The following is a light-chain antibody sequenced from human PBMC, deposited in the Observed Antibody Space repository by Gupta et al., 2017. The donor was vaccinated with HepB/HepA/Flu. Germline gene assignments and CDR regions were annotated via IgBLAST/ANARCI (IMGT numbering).Light chain of an antibody. J-gene: IGKJ2*02. CDR1: QSLVKSNGYNY. V-gene: IGKV2-28*01. CDR2: LGS. CDR3: MQALQSPRT. Sequence: DLVMTQPTLSLPVTPGESASISCRSSQSLVKSNGYNYLDWYLQKPGQSPQLLIYLGSNRASGVPDRFRGSGSGADFTLKISRVEADDVGVYYCMQALQSPRTFGQGTKLEIK.